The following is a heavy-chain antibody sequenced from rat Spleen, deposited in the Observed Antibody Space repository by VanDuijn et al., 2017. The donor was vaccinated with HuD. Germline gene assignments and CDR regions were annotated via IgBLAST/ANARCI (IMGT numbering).Heavy chain of an antibody. CDR2: INFDGSGT. J-gene: IGHJ2*01. Sequence: EVRLVESGGGLVQPGRSMKLSCSASGFTFSNYDIAWVRQAPTKGLEWVASINFDGSGTYYRDSVKGRFTISKDNAKSTLYLQMDSLRSEDTATYYCARRNSGIFDYWGQGVMVTVSS. V-gene: IGHV5-25*01. D-gene: IGHD4-4*01. CDR1: GFTFSNYD. CDR3: ARRNSGIFDY.